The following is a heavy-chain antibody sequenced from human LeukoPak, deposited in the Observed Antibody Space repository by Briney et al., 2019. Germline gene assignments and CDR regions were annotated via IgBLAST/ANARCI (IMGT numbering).Heavy chain of an antibody. V-gene: IGHV1-2*02. CDR2: MNTNSGGT. CDR3: ARPRTSGWIHDVYDI. CDR1: GYTVTGHY. D-gene: IGHD6-19*01. J-gene: IGHJ3*02. Sequence: GASVKVSCKASGYTVTGHYMHWVRQAPGHGLEWMGWMNTNSGGTKFAQRFQGRVTMTRDTSTSTAYLELSRLTFDDTAVYYCARPRTSGWIHDVYDIWGQGTLVTVPS.